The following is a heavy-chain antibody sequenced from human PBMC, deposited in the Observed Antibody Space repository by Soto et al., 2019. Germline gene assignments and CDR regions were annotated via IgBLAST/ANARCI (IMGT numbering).Heavy chain of an antibody. Sequence: PGESLKISCKASGYSFTSHWIGWVRQMPGKGLEWMGIIYPGDSDTNYAQKFQDRVTITRDRSMSTAYMELSSLRSEDTAMYYCARGAAAGTFDDAFDIWGQGTMVTVSS. CDR1: GYSFTSHW. D-gene: IGHD6-13*01. CDR3: ARGAAAGTFDDAFDI. V-gene: IGHV5-51*01. J-gene: IGHJ3*02. CDR2: IYPGDSDT.